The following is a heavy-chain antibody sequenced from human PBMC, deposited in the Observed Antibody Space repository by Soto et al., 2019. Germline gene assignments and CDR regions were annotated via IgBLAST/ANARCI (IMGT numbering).Heavy chain of an antibody. J-gene: IGHJ6*02. Sequence: ASVKVSCKASGYTFTSYDINCVRQATGQGLEWMGWMNPNSGNTGYAQKFQGRVTMTRNTSISTAYMELSSLRSEDTAVYYCARWPCSGGSCYSPSSRPVPLYGMDVWGQGTTVTVSS. CDR3: ARWPCSGGSCYSPSSRPVPLYGMDV. V-gene: IGHV1-8*01. CDR2: MNPNSGNT. D-gene: IGHD2-15*01. CDR1: GYTFTSYD.